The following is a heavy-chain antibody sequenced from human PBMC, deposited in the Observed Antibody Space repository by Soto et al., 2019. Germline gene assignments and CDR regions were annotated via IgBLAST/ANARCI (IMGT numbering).Heavy chain of an antibody. V-gene: IGHV4-30-4*01. CDR1: GGSVSSGDYF. D-gene: IGHD4-17*01. CDR2: IYDSGST. Sequence: SETLSLTCTVSGGSVSSGDYFWSWIRQPPGKGLEWIGYIYDSGSTYYNPSLKSRVTISVDTSKNQFSLKLSSVTAADTAVYYCARHLQDYGDSLDYWGQGTLVTVSS. CDR3: ARHLQDYGDSLDY. J-gene: IGHJ4*02.